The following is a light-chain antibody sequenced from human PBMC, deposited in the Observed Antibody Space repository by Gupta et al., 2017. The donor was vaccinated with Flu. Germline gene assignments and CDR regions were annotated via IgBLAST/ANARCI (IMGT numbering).Light chain of an antibody. CDR1: SSDVGGYNY. Sequence: QSALTQPASVSGSPGQPITIPCTGTSSDVGGYNYVSWSPQHPCKAPKLIFFDVTERASGVASRFSGSKAGKTASPTISGPQGEDGAYYFCASNTTTSTWVFGGGTKLTGL. CDR3: ASNTTTSTWV. CDR2: DVT. V-gene: IGLV2-14*03. J-gene: IGLJ3*02.